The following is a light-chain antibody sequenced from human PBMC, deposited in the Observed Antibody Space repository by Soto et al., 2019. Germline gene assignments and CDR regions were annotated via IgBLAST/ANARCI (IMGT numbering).Light chain of an antibody. CDR1: SSDVGGYNY. CDR2: DVS. V-gene: IGLV2-11*01. J-gene: IGLJ1*01. Sequence: QSVLTQPCSVSGSPGQPVTISCTGTSSDVGGYNYVSWYQQHPGKAPKLMIYDVSKRPSGVPDRFSGSKSGNTASLTISGLQAEDEADYYSCSYAGSFQVFGPGTNVTVL. CDR3: CSYAGSFQV.